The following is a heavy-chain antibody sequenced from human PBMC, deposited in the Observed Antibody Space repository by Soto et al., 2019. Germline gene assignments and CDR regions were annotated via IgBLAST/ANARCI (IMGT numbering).Heavy chain of an antibody. CDR2: IYYSGST. J-gene: IGHJ4*02. CDR1: GGSISSYY. CDR3: ARGIAAAGVDY. V-gene: IGHV4-59*01. Sequence: PAETLSLTCTASGGSISSYYWSWIRQPPGKGLEWIGYIYYSGSTNYNPSLKSRVTISVDTSKNQFSLKLSSVTAADTAVYYCARGIAAAGVDYWGQGTLVTVSS. D-gene: IGHD6-13*01.